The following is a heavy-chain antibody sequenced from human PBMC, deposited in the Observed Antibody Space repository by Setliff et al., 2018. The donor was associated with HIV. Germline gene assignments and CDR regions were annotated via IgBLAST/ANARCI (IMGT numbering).Heavy chain of an antibody. Sequence: GPSVKVSCKTSGYTFTSYSMHWVRQAPGQSLEWMGWINTATGDTKYSQRFQDRITIFRNTSASTAYMDLGSLTSEDTAVYYCARQRGIDTYFYSYYYMDVWGKGTTVTVSS. J-gene: IGHJ6*03. CDR2: INTATGDT. V-gene: IGHV1-3*04. CDR3: ARQRGIDTYFYSYYYMDV. D-gene: IGHD6-13*01. CDR1: GYTFTSYS.